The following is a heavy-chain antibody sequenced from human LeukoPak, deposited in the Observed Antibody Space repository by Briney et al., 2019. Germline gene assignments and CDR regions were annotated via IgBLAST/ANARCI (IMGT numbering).Heavy chain of an antibody. J-gene: IGHJ4*02. CDR1: GFTFSSYS. CDR2: ISSSSSYI. CDR3: AREVVYSNYAFDY. Sequence: GGSLRLSSAASGFTFSSYSMNWVRQAPGKGLEWVSSISSSSSYIYYADSVKGRFTISRDNAKNSLYLQMNSLRAEDTAVYYCAREVVYSNYAFDYWGQGTLVTVSS. D-gene: IGHD4-11*01. V-gene: IGHV3-21*01.